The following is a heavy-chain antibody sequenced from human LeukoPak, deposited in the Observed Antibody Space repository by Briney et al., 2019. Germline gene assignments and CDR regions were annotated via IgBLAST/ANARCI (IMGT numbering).Heavy chain of an antibody. CDR1: GGSFSGYY. CDR2: INHSGST. CDR3: ARRVRVWWLRGYYYYMDV. D-gene: IGHD5-12*01. V-gene: IGHV4-34*01. J-gene: IGHJ6*03. Sequence: RSETLSLTCAVYGGSFSGYYWSWIRQPPGKGMEWIGEINHSGSTNYNPSLKSRVTISVDTSKNQFSLKLSSVTAADTAVYYCARRVRVWWLRGYYYYMDVWGKGTTVTVSS.